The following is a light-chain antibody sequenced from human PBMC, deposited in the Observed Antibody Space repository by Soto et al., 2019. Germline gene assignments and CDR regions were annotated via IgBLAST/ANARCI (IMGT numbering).Light chain of an antibody. J-gene: IGKJ2*01. Sequence: DIVMSQSPLSLPVTSGEPASIXXRSXQSLLDSTGYNYLDWYLQKPGRSPQXXRYFGSYRASGVPDRFSGSGSGTDFTLRSSRVEAEDVGVYYCMQALQTPRTFGQGTKVDIK. CDR1: QSLLDSTGYNY. V-gene: IGKV2-28*01. CDR3: MQALQTPRT. CDR2: FGS.